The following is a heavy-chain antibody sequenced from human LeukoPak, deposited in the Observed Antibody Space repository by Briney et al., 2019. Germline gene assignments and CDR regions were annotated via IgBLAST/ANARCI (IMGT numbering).Heavy chain of an antibody. CDR2: IIPIFGTA. CDR3: ARATYGSGSYYPKCADY. V-gene: IGHV1-69*13. D-gene: IGHD3-10*01. J-gene: IGHJ4*02. Sequence: GASVKVSCKASGGTFSSYAISWVRQAPGQGLEWMGGIIPIFGTANYAQKFQGRVTITADESTSTAYMELSSLRAEDTAVYYCARATYGSGSYYPKCADYWGQGTLVTVSS. CDR1: GGTFSSYA.